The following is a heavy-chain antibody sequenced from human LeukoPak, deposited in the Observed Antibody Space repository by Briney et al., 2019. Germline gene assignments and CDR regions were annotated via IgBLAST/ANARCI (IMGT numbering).Heavy chain of an antibody. Sequence: PGGSLRLSCAASGFTFSSYAMHWVRQAPGKGLEWVAVISYDGSNKYCADSVKGRFTISRDNSKNTLYLQMNSLRAEDTAVYYCARDTSGEFAYDYWGQGTLVTVSS. V-gene: IGHV3-30*03. J-gene: IGHJ4*02. CDR3: ARDTSGEFAYDY. D-gene: IGHD3-10*01. CDR2: ISYDGSNK. CDR1: GFTFSSYA.